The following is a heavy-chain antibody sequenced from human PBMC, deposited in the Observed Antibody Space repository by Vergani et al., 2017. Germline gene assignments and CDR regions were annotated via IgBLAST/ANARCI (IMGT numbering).Heavy chain of an antibody. V-gene: IGHV3-30*04. J-gene: IGHJ6*02. CDR1: GFTFSSYA. CDR2: ISYDGSNK. Sequence: VQLVESGGGLVQPGGSLRLSCAASGFTFSSYAMHWVRQAPGKGLEWVAVISYDGSNKYYADSVKGRFTISRDNAKNSLYLQMNSLRAEDTAVYYCARDHCTNGVCPAVGMDVWGQGTTVTVSS. CDR3: ARDHCTNGVCPAVGMDV. D-gene: IGHD2-8*01.